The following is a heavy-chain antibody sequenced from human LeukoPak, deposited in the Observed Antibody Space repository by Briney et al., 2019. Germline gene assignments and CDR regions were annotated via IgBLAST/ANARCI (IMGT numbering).Heavy chain of an antibody. CDR1: GFTCSDYS. V-gene: IGHV3-48*01. J-gene: IGHJ4*02. CDR3: ARDEEGFDY. CDR2: ISSSGFTI. Sequence: GGSLRLSCAASGFTCSDYSMNWVRQAPGKGLEWVSYISSSGFTINYADSVKGRFTISRDNAKNSLYLQMNSLRAEDTAVYYCARDEEGFDYWGQGTLVTVSS.